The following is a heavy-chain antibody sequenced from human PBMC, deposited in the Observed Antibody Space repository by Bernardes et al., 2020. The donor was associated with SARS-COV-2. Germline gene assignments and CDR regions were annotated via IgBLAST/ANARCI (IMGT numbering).Heavy chain of an antibody. CDR3: VRGPSDGHGRFEY. V-gene: IGHV3-74*01. CDR1: GFTPRSYW. J-gene: IGHJ4*02. Sequence: GVLRLPRAAPGFTPRSYWMHWVRQTPGKGLVWVSRISSDWSITTYADSVKGRFTISRDNARNTLYLQMNSLRAEDTALYYCVRGPSDGHGRFEYWGQGTLGTVSS. D-gene: IGHD2-21*01. CDR2: ISSDWSIT.